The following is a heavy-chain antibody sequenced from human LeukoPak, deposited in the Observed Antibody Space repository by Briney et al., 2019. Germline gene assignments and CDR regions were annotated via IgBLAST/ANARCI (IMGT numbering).Heavy chain of an antibody. J-gene: IGHJ6*02. D-gene: IGHD5-18*01. V-gene: IGHV3-74*01. CDR2: INSDGSST. CDR3: ARSIQLGV. CDR1: GFTFSSHY. Sequence: GGSLRLSCAASGFTFSSHYMHWVRQAPGKGLMWVSRINSDGSSTNYADSVKGRFTISRDNAKNTLFLQMNSLRAEDTAVYYCARSIQLGVWGQGTTVTVSS.